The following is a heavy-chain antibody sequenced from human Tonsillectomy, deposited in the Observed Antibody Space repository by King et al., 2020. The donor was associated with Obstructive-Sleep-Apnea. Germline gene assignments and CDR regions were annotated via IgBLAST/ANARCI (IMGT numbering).Heavy chain of an antibody. Sequence: VQLVESGGGVVQPGRSLRLSCAASGFTFISYAMHWCRQAPGKGLEWVAVISYDGSNKYYADSVKGRFTISRDNSKNTLYLQMNSLRAEDTAVYYCARDRDSSGWYFDYWGQGTLVTVSS. V-gene: IGHV3-30-3*01. CDR3: ARDRDSSGWYFDY. J-gene: IGHJ4*02. CDR1: GFTFISYA. CDR2: ISYDGSNK. D-gene: IGHD6-19*01.